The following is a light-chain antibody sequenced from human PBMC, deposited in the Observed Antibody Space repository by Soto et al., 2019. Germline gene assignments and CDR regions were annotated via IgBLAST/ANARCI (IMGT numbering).Light chain of an antibody. J-gene: IGKJ1*01. CDR3: QQYYSYPWT. Sequence: EIVMTQSPDTLSVSPGERATLSCRASQSVSSNLAWYQEKPDQTPRLLIYCAYIRATDIPASCSGSGSGTEFSLTISSLQSEDFARYYCQQYYSYPWTFGQGTKVDI. CDR2: CAY. CDR1: QSVSSN. V-gene: IGKV3-15*01.